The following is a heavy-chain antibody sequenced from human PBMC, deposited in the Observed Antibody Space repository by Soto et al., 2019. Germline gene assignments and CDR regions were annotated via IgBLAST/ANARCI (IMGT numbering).Heavy chain of an antibody. V-gene: IGHV1-18*01. J-gene: IGHJ5*02. CDR2: ISLYSDGT. D-gene: IGHD2-2*01. Sequence: ASVKVSCKTSGYTFSNYGITWVRQAPGQPLEWLGWISLYSDGTNYAQKFQGRVSMTTDTSTTTAYMELRSLRSDDTAIYYCARVVPGAEAWFGPWGQGTLVTVSS. CDR3: ARVVPGAEAWFGP. CDR1: GYTFSNYG.